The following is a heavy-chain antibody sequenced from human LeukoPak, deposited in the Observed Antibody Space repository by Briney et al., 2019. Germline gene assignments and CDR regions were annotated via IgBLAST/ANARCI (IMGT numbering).Heavy chain of an antibody. V-gene: IGHV3-7*01. D-gene: IGHD3-3*01. CDR3: ARGEPPRLITIFAVVTERGFDY. CDR2: IKEDGSEK. Sequence: PGGSLRLSCAASGFTFSSYWMSWVRQAPGKGLEWVANIKEDGSEKYYVDSVKGRFTISRDNAQNSLYLQMNSLRAEDSAVYYCARGEPPRLITIFAVVTERGFDYWGQGTLVTVSS. J-gene: IGHJ4*02. CDR1: GFTFSSYW.